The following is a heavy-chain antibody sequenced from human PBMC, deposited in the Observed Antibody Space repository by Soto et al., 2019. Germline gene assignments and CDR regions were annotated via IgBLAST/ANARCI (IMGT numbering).Heavy chain of an antibody. Sequence: GGSLRLSCAASGFTFSSYSMNWVRQAPGKGLEWVSYISSSSSTIYYADSVKGRFTISRDNAKNSLYLQMNSLRDEDTAVYYCARVIAARPIVHFDYWGQGTLVTVSS. CDR3: ARVIAARPIVHFDY. CDR2: ISSSSSTI. CDR1: GFTFSSYS. J-gene: IGHJ4*02. V-gene: IGHV3-48*02. D-gene: IGHD6-6*01.